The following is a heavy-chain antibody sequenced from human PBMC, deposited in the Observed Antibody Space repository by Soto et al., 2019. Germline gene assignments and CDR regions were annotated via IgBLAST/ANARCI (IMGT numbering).Heavy chain of an antibody. CDR2: IYYSGST. CDR1: GGALSSVDYY. Sequence: VPLQESGPGLVKPSQTLSLTCIVSGGALSSVDYYWRWVRQRPGKGLEWNGNIYYSGSTYYNPSLTSRVTIAADTSKNQYSPKWSSLTAADTAVHDCAGAKGLLTVTTSWFAPWGQGTLFPVSS. D-gene: IGHD4-17*01. J-gene: IGHJ5*02. CDR3: AGAKGLLTVTTSWFAP. V-gene: IGHV4-30-4*01.